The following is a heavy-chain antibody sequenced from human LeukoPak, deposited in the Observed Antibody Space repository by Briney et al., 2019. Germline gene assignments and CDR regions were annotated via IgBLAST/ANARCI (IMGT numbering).Heavy chain of an antibody. V-gene: IGHV3-23*01. CDR3: RSSSESPFAHLKKERLALVVSPHEPSACLELTRVLLGETSLHY. Sequence: GGSLRLSCAVSGLTFSDYRMIWVRQAPEKRLEWVAVTAGADDVIQYADSVKGRFTISTDNSKNTVYLQMNSLRAEDTALYFTRSSSESPFAHLKKERLALVVSPHEPSACLELTRVLLGETSLHY. CDR1: GLTFSDYR. D-gene: IGHD6-13*01. J-gene: IGHJ4*01. CDR2: TAGADDVI.